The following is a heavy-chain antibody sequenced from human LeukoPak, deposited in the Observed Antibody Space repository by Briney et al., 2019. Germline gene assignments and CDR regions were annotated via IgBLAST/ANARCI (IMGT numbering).Heavy chain of an antibody. J-gene: IGHJ4*02. V-gene: IGHV4-59*01. CDR1: GGSISSYY. CDR3: ARTPRNAFIDY. CDR2: IYYSGST. D-gene: IGHD1-1*01. Sequence: SETLSLTCTVSGGSISSYYWSWIRQPPGKGLEWIGYIYYSGSTNYNPSLKSRVTISVDTSKNQFSLKLSSVTAAGTAVYYCARTPRNAFIDYWGQGTLVTVSS.